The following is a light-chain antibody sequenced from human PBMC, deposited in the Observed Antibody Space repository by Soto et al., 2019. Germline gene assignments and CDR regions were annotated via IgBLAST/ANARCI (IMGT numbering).Light chain of an antibody. V-gene: IGLV1-44*01. CDR3: AAWDDSLNGHAV. Sequence: QSVLTQPPSASGTPGQRVTISCSGGNSNIGSNTVIWYQHLPGTAPKLLIHNNNQPPSGVPDRFSGSKSGTSASLAISGLQSEDEADYYCAAWDDSLNGHAVFGGGTQLTVL. CDR1: NSNIGSNT. J-gene: IGLJ7*01. CDR2: NNN.